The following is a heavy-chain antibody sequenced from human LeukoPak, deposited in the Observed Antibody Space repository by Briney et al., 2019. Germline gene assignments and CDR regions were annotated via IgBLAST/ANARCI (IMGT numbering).Heavy chain of an antibody. D-gene: IGHD2-8*01. CDR3: ARVLYCTNGVCYMEYYYYYGMDV. V-gene: IGHV3-48*03. CDR1: GFTFSSYE. CDR2: ISSSGSTI. Sequence: PGGSLRLSCAASGFTFSSYEMNWVRQAPGKGLEWVSYISSSGSTIYYADSVKGRFTISRDNAKNSLYLQMNSLRAEDTAVHYCARVLYCTNGVCYMEYYYYYGMDVWGQGTTVTVSS. J-gene: IGHJ6*02.